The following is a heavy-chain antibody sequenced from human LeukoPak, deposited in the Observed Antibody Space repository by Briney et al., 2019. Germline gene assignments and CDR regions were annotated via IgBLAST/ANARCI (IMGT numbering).Heavy chain of an antibody. CDR1: GYIFTDYG. D-gene: IGHD4-23*01. V-gene: IGHV1-18*01. Sequence: GTSVKVSCKASGYIFTDYGITWVRQARGQGLEWMGWISAYNGNTNYAQKFQDRVTMTTDTSTSTAYMELRSLRSDDTAVYYCARRGDPDYGGKVSLDWGQGTLVTVSS. CDR2: ISAYNGNT. J-gene: IGHJ4*02. CDR3: ARRGDPDYGGKVSLD.